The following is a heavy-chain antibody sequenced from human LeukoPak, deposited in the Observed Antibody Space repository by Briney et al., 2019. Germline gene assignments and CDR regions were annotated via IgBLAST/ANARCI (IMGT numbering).Heavy chain of an antibody. J-gene: IGHJ4*02. CDR1: GFSFSSYA. Sequence: PGGSLRLSCATSGFSFSSYAMSWVRQAPGKGLEWVSAISGSGGSTYYADSVKGRFTISRDNSKNTLYLQMNSLRAEDTAVYYCAKVPGSDILTGPIDYWGQGTLVTVSS. CDR3: AKVPGSDILTGPIDY. V-gene: IGHV3-23*01. D-gene: IGHD3-9*01. CDR2: ISGSGGST.